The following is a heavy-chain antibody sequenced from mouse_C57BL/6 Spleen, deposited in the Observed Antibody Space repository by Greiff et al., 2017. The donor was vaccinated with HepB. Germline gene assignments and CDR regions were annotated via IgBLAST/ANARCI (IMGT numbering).Heavy chain of an antibody. CDR3: ARLSTTVVADYAMDY. Sequence: EVQLQQSGPELVKPGASVKIPCKASGYTFTDYNMDWVKQSHGKSLEWIGDINPNNGGTIYNQKFKGKATLTVDKSSSTAYMELRSLTSEDTAVYYCARLSTTVVADYAMDYWGQGTSVTVSS. J-gene: IGHJ4*01. CDR1: GYTFTDYN. D-gene: IGHD1-1*01. CDR2: INPNNGGT. V-gene: IGHV1-18*01.